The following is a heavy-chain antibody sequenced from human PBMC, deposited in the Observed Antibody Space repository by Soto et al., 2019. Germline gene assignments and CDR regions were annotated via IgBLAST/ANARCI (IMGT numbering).Heavy chain of an antibody. CDR3: ARGSGGVVAAFDY. CDR2: IYYSGST. V-gene: IGHV4-30-4*01. J-gene: IGHJ4*02. CDR1: GGSISSGDYY. D-gene: IGHD2-15*01. Sequence: SETLSLTCTVSGGSISSGDYYWSWIRQPPGKGLEWIGYIYYSGSTYYNPSLKSRVTISVDTSKNQFSLKLSSVTAAATAVYYCARGSGGVVAAFDYWGQGTLVTVSS.